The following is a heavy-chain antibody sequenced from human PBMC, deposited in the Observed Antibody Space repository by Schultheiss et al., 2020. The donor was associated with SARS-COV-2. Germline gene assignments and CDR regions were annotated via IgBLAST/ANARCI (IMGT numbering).Heavy chain of an antibody. CDR3: AREPSRISDY. CDR1: GFTFSSYA. V-gene: IGHV3-30-3*01. Sequence: GGSLRLSCAASGFTFSSYAMHWVRQAPGKGLEWVAVISYDGSNKYYADSVKGRFTISRDNSKNTLYLQMNSLRAEDTAVYYCAREPSRISDYWGQGTLVTVSS. CDR2: ISYDGSNK. J-gene: IGHJ4*02. D-gene: IGHD1-14*01.